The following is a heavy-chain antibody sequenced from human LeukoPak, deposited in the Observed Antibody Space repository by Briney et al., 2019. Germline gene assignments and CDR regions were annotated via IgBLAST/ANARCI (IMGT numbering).Heavy chain of an antibody. CDR3: ARAAWSSNWCHLDY. J-gene: IGHJ4*02. V-gene: IGHV1-2*02. Sequence: ASVRVSCKASGYTFIGHYLHWVRQAPGQGLEWMGWINPHSGGTNYAQNFQGRVTMTRDTSIDTGYMELSRLESDDTAVYYCARAAWSSNWCHLDYWGQGTLVTVSS. CDR1: GYTFIGHY. D-gene: IGHD6-13*01. CDR2: INPHSGGT.